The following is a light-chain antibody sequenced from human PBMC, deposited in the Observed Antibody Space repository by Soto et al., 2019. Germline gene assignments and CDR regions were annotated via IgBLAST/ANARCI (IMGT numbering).Light chain of an antibody. CDR2: AAS. Sequence: EIVLTQSPGTLSLSPGERATLSCKTSQSVRNNYLAWYEQRPGQAPRLVSYAASSRATGIPDRVSGSGSGTEFTLTISRLQPEDFEVYYCQQYGSSPWTFGQGTKVDIK. V-gene: IGKV3-20*01. CDR1: QSVRNNY. CDR3: QQYGSSPWT. J-gene: IGKJ1*01.